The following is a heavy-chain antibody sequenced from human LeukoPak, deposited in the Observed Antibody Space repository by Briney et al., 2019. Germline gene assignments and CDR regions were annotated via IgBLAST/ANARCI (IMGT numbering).Heavy chain of an antibody. Sequence: ASVKVSCKASGYTFTSYYMHWVRQAPGQGLEWMGIINPSGDSTSYAQKFQGRVIMTRDMSTSTVYMELSSLRSEDTAVYYCARAPLSSSSFDYWGQGTLVTVSS. CDR1: GYTFTSYY. CDR2: INPSGDST. D-gene: IGHD6-13*01. J-gene: IGHJ4*02. V-gene: IGHV1-46*01. CDR3: ARAPLSSSSFDY.